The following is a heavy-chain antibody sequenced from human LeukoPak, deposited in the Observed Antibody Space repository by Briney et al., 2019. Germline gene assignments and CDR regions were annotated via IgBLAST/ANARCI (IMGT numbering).Heavy chain of an antibody. D-gene: IGHD6-13*01. V-gene: IGHV1-24*01. Sequence: ASVKVSCKVSGYTLTELSMHWVRQAPGKGLEWMGGFDPEDGETIYAQKFQGRVTMTEDTSTDAAYMELSSLRSEDTAVYCCALRQQSLGAFDIWGHGTMVTVSS. J-gene: IGHJ3*02. CDR3: ALRQQSLGAFDI. CDR2: FDPEDGET. CDR1: GYTLTELS.